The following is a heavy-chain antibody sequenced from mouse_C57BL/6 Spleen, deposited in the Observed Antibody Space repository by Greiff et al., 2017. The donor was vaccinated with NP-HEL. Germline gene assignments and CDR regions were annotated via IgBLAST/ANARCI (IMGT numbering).Heavy chain of an antibody. D-gene: IGHD2-4*01. CDR3: ASTPLYYDYGSYFDY. CDR1: GFTFSDYG. V-gene: IGHV5-17*01. Sequence: EVKVVESGGGLVKPGGSLKLSCAASGFTFSDYGMHWVRQAPEKGLEWVAYISSGSSTIYYADTVKGRFTISRDNAKNTLFLQMTSLRSEDTAMYYCASTPLYYDYGSYFDYWGQGTTLTVSS. J-gene: IGHJ2*01. CDR2: ISSGSSTI.